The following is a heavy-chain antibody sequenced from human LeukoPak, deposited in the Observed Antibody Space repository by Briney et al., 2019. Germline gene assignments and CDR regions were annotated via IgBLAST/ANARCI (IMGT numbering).Heavy chain of an antibody. D-gene: IGHD6-25*01. J-gene: IGHJ3*02. CDR3: ARSLAAGFDI. Sequence: PGGSLRLSCAASGFTFSSYWMSWVRQAPGKGLEWVANMKQDGSERYYVYSVKGRFTISRDNAKNSLYLQMNSLRAEDTAVYYCARSLAAGFDIWGQGTMVTVSS. CDR1: GFTFSSYW. V-gene: IGHV3-7*04. CDR2: MKQDGSER.